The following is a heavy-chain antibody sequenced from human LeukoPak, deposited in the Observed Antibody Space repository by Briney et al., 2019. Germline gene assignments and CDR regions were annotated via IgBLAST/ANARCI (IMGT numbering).Heavy chain of an antibody. V-gene: IGHV1-69*13. D-gene: IGHD5-18*01. CDR2: IIPIFGTA. CDR3: ARSTVDTAMVSPRSFDY. J-gene: IGHJ4*02. Sequence: SVKVSCKASGGTFSSYAISWVRQAPGQGLEWMEGIIPIFGTANYAQKFQGRVTITADESTSTAYMELSGLRSEDTAVYYCARSTVDTAMVSPRSFDYWGQGTLVTVSS. CDR1: GGTFSSYA.